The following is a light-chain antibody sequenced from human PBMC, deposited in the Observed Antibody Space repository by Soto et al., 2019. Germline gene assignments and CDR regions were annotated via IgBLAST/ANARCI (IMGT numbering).Light chain of an antibody. V-gene: IGKV3-11*01. J-gene: IGKJ4*01. CDR1: QSVSYH. CDR3: QQRSNWPALT. Sequence: EALLTQLPATLSLSPGESATLSCRASQSVSYHLAWYQQKRGQAPRLLIYDASKRATGVPARFSASGSGTDFTLTIRSLEPEDFAVYYCQQRSNWPALTFGEGTKVDIK. CDR2: DAS.